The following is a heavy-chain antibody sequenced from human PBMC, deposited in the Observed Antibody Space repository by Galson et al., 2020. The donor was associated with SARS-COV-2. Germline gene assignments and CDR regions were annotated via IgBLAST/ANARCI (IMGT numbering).Heavy chain of an antibody. CDR2: ISTSSDYT. V-gene: IGHV3-11*06. CDR3: ARDFSPNCGSTCYLSFDS. CDR1: GFTFSDYY. Sequence: GESLKISCAASGFTFSDYYMTWIRQAPGKGLEWILYISTSSDYTNYADSVKGRFTISRDNAKNSLYLQMNSLRAEDTAIYYCARDFSPNCGSTCYLSFDSWGLGTLVTVSS. J-gene: IGHJ5*01. D-gene: IGHD2-2*01.